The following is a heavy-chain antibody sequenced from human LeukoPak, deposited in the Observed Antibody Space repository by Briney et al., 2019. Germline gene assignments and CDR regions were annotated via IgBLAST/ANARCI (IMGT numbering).Heavy chain of an antibody. CDR1: GFTFTNFA. V-gene: IGHV3-23*01. D-gene: IGHD3-16*01. Sequence: GGSLRLSCAASGFTFTNFAMGWVRQAPGKGLEWVSSISDSGGSTYYADSVRGRFTISRDNAKNTLYLQMNSLRGEDTAVYYCARDLGEYKGVTQHDALDFLGQGTMVTVSS. J-gene: IGHJ3*01. CDR2: ISDSGGST. CDR3: ARDLGEYKGVTQHDALDF.